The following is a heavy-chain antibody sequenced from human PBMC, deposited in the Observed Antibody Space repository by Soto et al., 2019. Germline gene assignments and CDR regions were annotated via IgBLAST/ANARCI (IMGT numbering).Heavy chain of an antibody. D-gene: IGHD6-19*01. CDR1: GFTFSNNY. Sequence: EVQVVESGGGLVQPGGSLRLSCAASGFTFSNNYMSWVRQAAGKGLEWVSVTYSGGYTYYADSVKGRFTISRDSSKNTLYLPMNRLRAEDTALYYCARGITVPGSADAFDLWGQGTTVTVSS. CDR2: TYSGGYT. J-gene: IGHJ3*01. V-gene: IGHV3-66*01. CDR3: ARGITVPGSADAFDL.